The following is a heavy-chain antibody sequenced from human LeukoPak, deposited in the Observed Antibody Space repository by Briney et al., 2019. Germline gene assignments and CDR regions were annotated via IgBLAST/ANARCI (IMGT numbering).Heavy chain of an antibody. CDR1: GGSFSGYY. D-gene: IGHD2-15*01. V-gene: IGHV4-34*01. CDR2: INHSEST. J-gene: IGHJ4*02. Sequence: SETLSLTCAVFGGSFSGYYWSWLRQRPGKGLEWIAEINHSESTNYNPSLESRVTISVDTSKNQFSLKLNSVTGADTAVYYCAREACSGNDCTSFDYWGRGTLVTVSS. CDR3: AREACSGNDCTSFDY.